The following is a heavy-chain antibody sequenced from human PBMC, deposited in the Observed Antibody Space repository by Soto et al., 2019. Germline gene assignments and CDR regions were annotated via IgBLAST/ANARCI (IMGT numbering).Heavy chain of an antibody. CDR1: GITFRNYW. CDR3: ARDQDDSSDAFDI. CDR2: IKQDGSEK. V-gene: IGHV3-7*01. D-gene: IGHD3-3*01. J-gene: IGHJ3*02. Sequence: EVHLVESGGGLVQPGGSLRLSCAASGITFRNYWMTWVRQAPGKGLEWWANIKQDGSEKYYVESVKGRFTISRDNAKNSLYLQMNSLRAEDTAVYYCARDQDDSSDAFDIWGQGTMVTVSS.